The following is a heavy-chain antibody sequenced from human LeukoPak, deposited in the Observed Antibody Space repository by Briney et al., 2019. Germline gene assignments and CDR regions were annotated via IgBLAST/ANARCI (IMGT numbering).Heavy chain of an antibody. J-gene: IGHJ1*01. D-gene: IGHD4-17*01. V-gene: IGHV3-74*01. Sequence: GGSLRLSCAASGFTFSNYWMHWVRQAPGKGLVWVSRINSDGSSTTSADSVKGRFTISRDNAKNTLYLQMNSLRAEDTAVYYCAKGGVTVIDHWGQGTLVTVSP. CDR1: GFTFSNYW. CDR2: INSDGSST. CDR3: AKGGVTVIDH.